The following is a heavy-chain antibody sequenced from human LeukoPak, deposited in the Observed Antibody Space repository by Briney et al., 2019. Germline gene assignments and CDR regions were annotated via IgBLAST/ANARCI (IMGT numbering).Heavy chain of an antibody. D-gene: IGHD6-19*01. CDR3: AKEEYSSGSFDY. Sequence: GGSLRLSCAASGFTFSSYAMHWVRQAPGKGLEWVAVISYDGSNKYYADSVKGRFTISRDNSKNTVYLQMNSLRAEDTAVYYCAKEEYSSGSFDYWGQGTLVTVSS. CDR2: ISYDGSNK. J-gene: IGHJ4*02. V-gene: IGHV3-30-3*01. CDR1: GFTFSSYA.